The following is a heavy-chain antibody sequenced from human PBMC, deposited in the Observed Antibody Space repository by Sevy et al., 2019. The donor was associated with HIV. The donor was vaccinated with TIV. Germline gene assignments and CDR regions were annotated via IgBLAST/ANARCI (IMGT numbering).Heavy chain of an antibody. CDR1: GGSFSGYS. V-gene: IGHV4-34*01. CDR3: AIGKAFESDEPRSPIDARTPAVRIPGGNDY. Sequence: SETLSLTCAVYGGSFSGYSWSWIRQPPGKGLEWIGEINHSGSTNYSPSLTGRVTISLDTSKNQFSLRLRSVTAADTAVYFCAIGKAFESDEPRSPIDARTPAVRIPGGNDYWGQGTLVTVSS. CDR2: INHSGST. D-gene: IGHD2-15*01. J-gene: IGHJ4*02.